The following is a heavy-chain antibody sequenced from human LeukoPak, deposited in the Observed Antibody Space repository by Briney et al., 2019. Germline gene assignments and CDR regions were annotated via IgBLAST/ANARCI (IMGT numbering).Heavy chain of an antibody. D-gene: IGHD1-26*01. V-gene: IGHV3-7*01. CDR3: ARRSGSYSVYFVY. CDR2: IKQDGREK. Sequence: GGSLRLSCAASGFTVSSYWMSSGRQAPGKGREWVTNIKQDGREKTYVDSVKGRFTISRDNAKNSLYLQMTRLRAEDRAVYYCARRSGSYSVYFVYWGEGTLVTVSS. J-gene: IGHJ4*02. CDR1: GFTVSSYW.